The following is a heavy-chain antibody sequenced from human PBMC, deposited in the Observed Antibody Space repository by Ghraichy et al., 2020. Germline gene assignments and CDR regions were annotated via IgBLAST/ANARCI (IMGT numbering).Heavy chain of an antibody. Sequence: SGPTLVKPTQTLTLTCTFSGFSLSTSGVGVGWIRQPPGKALEWLALIYWDDDKRYSPSLKSRLTITKDTSKNQVVLTITNMDPVDTATYYCAHRGPYYYDSSSRFDYWGQGTLVTVSS. CDR1: GFSLSTSGVG. J-gene: IGHJ4*02. D-gene: IGHD3-22*01. CDR3: AHRGPYYYDSSSRFDY. CDR2: IYWDDDK. V-gene: IGHV2-5*02.